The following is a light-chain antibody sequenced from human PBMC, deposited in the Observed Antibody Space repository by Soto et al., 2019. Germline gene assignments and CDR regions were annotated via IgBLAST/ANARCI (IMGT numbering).Light chain of an antibody. CDR1: SSDVGGYNY. V-gene: IGLV2-23*03. CDR2: EGS. Sequence: QSALTQPPSASGSPGQSVTISCTGTSSDVGGYNYVSWYQQHPGKAPKLMIYEGSKRPSGVSNRFSGYKSGHTASLTISGLQAEDEADYYCCSYAGSSALVVFGGGTKLTVL. CDR3: CSYAGSSALVV. J-gene: IGLJ2*01.